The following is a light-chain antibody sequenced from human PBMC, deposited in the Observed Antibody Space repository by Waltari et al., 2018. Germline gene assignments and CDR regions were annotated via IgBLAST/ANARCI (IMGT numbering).Light chain of an antibody. Sequence: QSVLTQPPSASGTPGQRVTISCSGSSSNIGSYYVNWYQQLPRTAPKLLIYKKNQRPSGVPDRFSGSKSGTSSSLAISGLRSEEEADYYCAAWDDSLSGVLFGGGTKLTVL. CDR1: SSNIGSYY. CDR3: AAWDDSLSGVL. J-gene: IGLJ2*01. V-gene: IGLV1-47*01. CDR2: KKN.